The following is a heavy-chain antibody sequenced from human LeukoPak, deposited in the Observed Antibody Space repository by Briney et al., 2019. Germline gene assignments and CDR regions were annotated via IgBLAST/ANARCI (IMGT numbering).Heavy chain of an antibody. J-gene: IGHJ5*02. Sequence: ASVKVSCKPPGFTFTNYYMHWVRQAPGHGLEWMGWINPDSGGTNYAQKFQGRVTMTRDTSISTAYMELSRLRSDDTAVYYCASDNSVGETAWWFDPWGQGTLVTVSS. CDR3: ASDNSVGETAWWFDP. CDR1: GFTFTNYY. CDR2: INPDSGGT. V-gene: IGHV1-2*02. D-gene: IGHD1-26*01.